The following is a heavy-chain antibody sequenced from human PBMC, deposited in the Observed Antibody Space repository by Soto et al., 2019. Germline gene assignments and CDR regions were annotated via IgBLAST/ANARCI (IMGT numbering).Heavy chain of an antibody. CDR1: GFTFSNYA. V-gene: IGHV3-30-3*01. J-gene: IGHJ6*02. D-gene: IGHD5-18*01. Sequence: QVHLVESGGGVVQPGRSLRLSCAASGFTFSNYAMHWVRQAPGKGLEWVAVISYDGSDKYNANSVKVRFTIYRDNSKNTMYLQMNSLRAEDTAVYYCARDTGPNGYNYYYSGMAVWGQGTTVTFS. CDR2: ISYDGSDK. CDR3: ARDTGPNGYNYYYSGMAV.